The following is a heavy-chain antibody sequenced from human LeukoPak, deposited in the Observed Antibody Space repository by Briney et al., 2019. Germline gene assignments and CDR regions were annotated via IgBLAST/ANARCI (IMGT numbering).Heavy chain of an antibody. D-gene: IGHD2-2*02. Sequence: SETLSLTCAVYGGSFSGYYWSWVRQPPGKGLEWIGEINHSGSTNHNPSLTSRVTISEDTSKKQFSLKLSSVTAADTAVYYCARGLLYFDPWGQGTLVTVSS. CDR2: INHSGST. V-gene: IGHV4-34*01. J-gene: IGHJ5*02. CDR3: ARGLLYFDP. CDR1: GGSFSGYY.